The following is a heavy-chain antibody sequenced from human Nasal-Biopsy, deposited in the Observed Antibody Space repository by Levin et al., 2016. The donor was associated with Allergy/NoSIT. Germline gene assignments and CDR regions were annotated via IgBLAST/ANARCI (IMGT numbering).Heavy chain of an antibody. CDR3: AKGTGTWLQQWGPTWGIDS. CDR1: GFTFSNAG. J-gene: IGHJ4*02. V-gene: IGHV3-30*18. Sequence: GGSLRLSCTASGFTFSNAGMHWVRQAPGKGLEWVALISYDGNYQHFGDSVKGRFFIFRDNSRNTVSLRMTGLRVEDSGVYFCAKGTGTWLQQWGPTWGIDSWGQGALVTVTA. D-gene: IGHD6-13*01. CDR2: ISYDGNYQ.